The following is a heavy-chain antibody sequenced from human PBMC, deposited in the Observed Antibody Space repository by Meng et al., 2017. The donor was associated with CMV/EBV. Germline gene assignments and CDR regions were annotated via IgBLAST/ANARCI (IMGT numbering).Heavy chain of an antibody. CDR3: AKDPPGIAVAGTGDY. V-gene: IGHV3-23*01. CDR2: ISGSGGST. D-gene: IGHD6-19*01. CDR1: GFTFSSYA. Sequence: ETLSLTCAASGFTFSSYAMSWVRQAPGKGLEWVSAISGSGGSTYYADSVKGRFTISRDNSKNTLYLQMNSLRAEDTAVYYCAKDPPGIAVAGTGDYWGQGTLVTVSS. J-gene: IGHJ4*02.